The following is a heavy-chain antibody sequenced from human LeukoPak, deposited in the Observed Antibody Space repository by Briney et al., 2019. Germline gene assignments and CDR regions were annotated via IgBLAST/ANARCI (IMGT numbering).Heavy chain of an antibody. Sequence: PSETLSLTCAVYGGSFRGYYWSWTRQPPGKGLEWIGEINHSGSTNYNPSLKGRVTISVVTSKNQFSLKLSSVTAADTAVYYCARGVSIVVVPAAHRKRNYYYMDVWGKGTTVTVSS. V-gene: IGHV4-34*01. CDR3: ARGVSIVVVPAAHRKRNYYYMDV. D-gene: IGHD2-2*01. J-gene: IGHJ6*03. CDR1: GGSFRGYY. CDR2: INHSGST.